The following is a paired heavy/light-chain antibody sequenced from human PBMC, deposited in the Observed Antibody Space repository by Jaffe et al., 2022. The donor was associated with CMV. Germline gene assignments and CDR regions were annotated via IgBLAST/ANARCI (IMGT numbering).Heavy chain of an antibody. V-gene: IGHV3-33*08. Sequence: QVQLVESGGGVVQPGRSLRLSCAASGFTFSSYGMHWVRQAPGKGLEWVAVIWYDGSNKYYADSVKGRFTISRDNSKNTLYLQMNSLRAEDTAVYYCARDGTAETRTYYYDSSGYDDAFDIWGQGTMVTVSS. CDR1: GFTFSSYG. D-gene: IGHD3-22*01. J-gene: IGHJ3*02. CDR2: IWYDGSNK. CDR3: ARDGTAETRTYYYDSSGYDDAFDI.
Light chain of an antibody. CDR1: QSLVHSDGNTY. CDR2: KVS. Sequence: DVVMTQSPLSLPVTLGQPASISCRSSQSLVHSDGNTYLNWFQQRPGQSPRRLIYKVSNRDSGVPDRFSGSGSGTDFTLKISRVEAEDVGVYYCMQGTHWPPGFGQGTKVEIK. J-gene: IGKJ1*01. V-gene: IGKV2-30*02. CDR3: MQGTHWPPG.